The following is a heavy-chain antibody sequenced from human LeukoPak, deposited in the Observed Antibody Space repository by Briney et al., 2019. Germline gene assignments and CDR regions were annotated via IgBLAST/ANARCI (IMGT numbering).Heavy chain of an antibody. J-gene: IGHJ4*02. CDR1: GFNFRSYG. CDR3: AKEGDTAMVTALDY. D-gene: IGHD5-18*01. V-gene: IGHV3-30*02. CDR2: IRYDVSNK. Sequence: GGSLRLSCAASGFNFRSYGMHWVRQAPGKGLEWVAYIRYDVSNKYYADSVKGRLTISRDNSKNTVYLQMNSLRDEDTAVYYCAKEGDTAMVTALDYWGQGTLVTVSP.